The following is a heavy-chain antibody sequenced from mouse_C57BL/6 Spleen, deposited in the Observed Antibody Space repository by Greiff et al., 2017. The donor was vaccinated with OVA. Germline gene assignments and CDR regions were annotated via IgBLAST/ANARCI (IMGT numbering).Heavy chain of an antibody. V-gene: IGHV1-82*01. CDR2: LYPGDGDT. CDR3: ASVYSNFYFDY. Sequence: QVQLQQSGPELVKPGASVKISCKASGYAFSSSWMNWVKQRPGKGLEWIGRLYPGDGDTNYNGKFKGKATLAADTSSSTAYMQLSSLTSEDSAVYFCASVYSNFYFDYWGQGTTLTVSS. J-gene: IGHJ2*01. D-gene: IGHD2-5*01. CDR1: GYAFSSSW.